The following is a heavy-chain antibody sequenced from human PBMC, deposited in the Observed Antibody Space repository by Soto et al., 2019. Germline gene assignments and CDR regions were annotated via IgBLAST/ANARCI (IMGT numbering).Heavy chain of an antibody. CDR2: ISYDGGNK. Sequence: GGSLRLSCAASAFTFSSYSMHWVRQAPGKGLEWVAVISYDGGNKYYADSAKGRFTISRDNSENTLSLQMNSLRPEDTAVYYCARSFETLVLIRAFWFDPWGQGTLVTVSS. V-gene: IGHV3-30-3*01. CDR1: AFTFSSYS. J-gene: IGHJ5*02. CDR3: ARSFETLVLIRAFWFDP. D-gene: IGHD3-22*01.